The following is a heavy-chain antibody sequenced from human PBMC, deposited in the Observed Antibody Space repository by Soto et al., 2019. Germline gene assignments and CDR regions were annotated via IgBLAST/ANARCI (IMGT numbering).Heavy chain of an antibody. V-gene: IGHV3-23*01. CDR3: VKPPVITASYYYYDMDV. CDR1: GFTFSTYP. Sequence: GGSLRLSCAASGFTFSTYPMSWVRQAPGRGLEWVSGISGSGISTYYTDSVKGRFTISRDNSKNTVFLQMNSLRDEDTAVYYCVKPPVITASYYYYDMDVWGQGTTVTVSS. CDR2: ISGSGIST. D-gene: IGHD4-4*01. J-gene: IGHJ6*02.